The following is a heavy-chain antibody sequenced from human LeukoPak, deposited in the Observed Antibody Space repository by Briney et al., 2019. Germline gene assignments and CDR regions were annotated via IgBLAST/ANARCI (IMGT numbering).Heavy chain of an antibody. Sequence: PGGSLRLSCAASGFSFSSYSMTWVRQAPGKGLEWVSSISSSSSYIYYADSVKGRFTISRDNAKNSLYLQMNSLRAEDTALYYCAKDTGMAVAPFDYWGQGTLVTVSS. D-gene: IGHD6-19*01. J-gene: IGHJ4*02. CDR3: AKDTGMAVAPFDY. V-gene: IGHV3-21*04. CDR2: ISSSSSYI. CDR1: GFSFSSYS.